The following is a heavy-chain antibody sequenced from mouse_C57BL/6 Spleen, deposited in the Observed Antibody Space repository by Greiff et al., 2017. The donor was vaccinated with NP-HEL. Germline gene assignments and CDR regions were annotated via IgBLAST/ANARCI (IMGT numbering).Heavy chain of an antibody. CDR1: GFTFSDYG. CDR3: ARRVLRYSYYFDY. J-gene: IGHJ2*01. Sequence: EVHLVESGGGLVKPGGSLKLSCAASGFTFSDYGMHWVRQAPEKGLEWVAYISSGSSTIYYADTVQGRFTISRDNAKNTLFLQMTSLRSDDTAMYYCARRVLRYSYYFDYWGQGTTLTVSS. V-gene: IGHV5-17*01. CDR2: ISSGSSTI. D-gene: IGHD1-1*01.